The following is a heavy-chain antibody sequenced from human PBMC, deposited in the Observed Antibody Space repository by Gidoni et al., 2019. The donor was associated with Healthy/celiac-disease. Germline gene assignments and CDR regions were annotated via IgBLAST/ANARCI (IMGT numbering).Heavy chain of an antibody. CDR3: AKDLSGAFDY. Sequence: EVQLVESGGVVVQPGGSLRLSCEASGFTFDDYTMHWVRQAPGKGLEWVSPISWDGGSTYYADSVKGRFTISRDNSKNSLYLQMNSLRTEDTALYYCAKDLSGAFDYWGQGTLVTVSS. J-gene: IGHJ4*02. CDR2: ISWDGGST. CDR1: GFTFDDYT. V-gene: IGHV3-43*01. D-gene: IGHD1-26*01.